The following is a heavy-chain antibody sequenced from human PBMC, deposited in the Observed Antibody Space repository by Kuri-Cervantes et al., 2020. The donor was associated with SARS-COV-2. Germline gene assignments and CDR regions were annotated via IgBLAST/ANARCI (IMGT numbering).Heavy chain of an antibody. D-gene: IGHD3-10*01. CDR3: ASPKGTMVRGVIKGYYYYYGMDV. J-gene: IGHJ6*02. Sequence: ASVKVSCKASGYTFTSYYMHWVRQAPGQGLEWMGIINPSGGSTSYAQKFQGRVTMTRDTSTSTVYMELSSLRSEDTAVYYCASPKGTMVRGVIKGYYYYYGMDVWGQGTTVTVSS. V-gene: IGHV1-46*01. CDR1: GYTFTSYY. CDR2: INPSGGST.